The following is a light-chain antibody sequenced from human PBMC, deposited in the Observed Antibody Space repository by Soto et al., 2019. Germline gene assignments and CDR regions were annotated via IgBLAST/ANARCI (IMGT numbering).Light chain of an antibody. CDR1: SRNVGSYKL. V-gene: IGLV2-23*02. J-gene: IGLJ1*01. CDR3: CSSGGSPTYV. Sequence: QSVLTQPASVSGSPGQSITISCTGTSRNVGSYKLVSWYQQHPGKAPKLMIFEVNKRPSGVFNRFSGAKSGNTASLTISGLKVEDEADYYCCSSGGSPTYVFGTGTKVTAL. CDR2: EVN.